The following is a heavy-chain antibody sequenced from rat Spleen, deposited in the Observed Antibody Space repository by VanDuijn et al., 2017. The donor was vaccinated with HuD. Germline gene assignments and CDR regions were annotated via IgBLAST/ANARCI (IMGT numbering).Heavy chain of an antibody. Sequence: EVQLVESDGGLVQPGRSLKLSCAASGFTFSNYGMHWIRQAPTKGLDWVAYISPSGGSTYYRNSVKGRFTISRDNAKSTLYLQMDSLRSEDTATYYCARGVRGRVWFAYWGQGTLVTVSS. J-gene: IGHJ3*01. CDR2: ISPSGGST. CDR1: GFTFSNYG. CDR3: ARGVRGRVWFAY. V-gene: IGHV5-19*01. D-gene: IGHD1-4*01.